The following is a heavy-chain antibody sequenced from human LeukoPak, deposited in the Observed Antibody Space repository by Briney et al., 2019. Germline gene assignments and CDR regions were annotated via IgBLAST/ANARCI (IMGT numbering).Heavy chain of an antibody. Sequence: GGSLRLSCAASGFTFSSYWMSWVRQAPGKGLEWVANIKQDGSEKYYVDSVKGRFTISRDNAKNSLYLQMNSLRAEDTAVYYCVRSAFLTTEFYFDYWGHGTLVTVSS. CDR1: GFTFSSYW. J-gene: IGHJ4*01. CDR2: IKQDGSEK. V-gene: IGHV3-7*01. D-gene: IGHD4-11*01. CDR3: VRSAFLTTEFYFDY.